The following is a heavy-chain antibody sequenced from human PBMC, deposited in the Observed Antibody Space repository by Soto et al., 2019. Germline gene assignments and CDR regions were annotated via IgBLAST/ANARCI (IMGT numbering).Heavy chain of an antibody. CDR1: GFTISSYA. Sequence: LRLSCAASGFTISSYAMSWVRQAPGKGLEWVSAISDSGDTTHYADSVKGRFTISRDTSKNTLYLQMNTLRAEDTAVYYCAKDKPGTTSFDYWGRGTLVTVSS. CDR2: ISDSGDTT. J-gene: IGHJ4*02. V-gene: IGHV3-23*01. D-gene: IGHD1-1*01. CDR3: AKDKPGTTSFDY.